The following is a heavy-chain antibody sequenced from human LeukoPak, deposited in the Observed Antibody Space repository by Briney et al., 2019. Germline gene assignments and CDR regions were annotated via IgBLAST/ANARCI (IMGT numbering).Heavy chain of an antibody. CDR2: IHHTGTT. CDR1: GGSISSGGYY. D-gene: IGHD4-11*01. CDR3: ARGDYSNYMFDP. V-gene: IGHV4-31*03. Sequence: SQTLSLTCTVSGGSISSGGYYWTWIRQHPGKGLEWIGFIHHTGTTHYNPSLKSRITISVDTSDNQFSLRLSSVTAADTAVYYCARGDYSNYMFDPWGQGTLVTVSS. J-gene: IGHJ5*02.